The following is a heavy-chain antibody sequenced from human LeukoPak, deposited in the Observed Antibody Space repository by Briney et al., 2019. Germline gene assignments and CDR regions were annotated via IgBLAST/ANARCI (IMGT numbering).Heavy chain of an antibody. CDR2: ISSSGGST. J-gene: IGHJ4*02. V-gene: IGHV3-23*01. Sequence: GGSLRLSCAASGFTVSSNYMSWVRQAPGKGLEWVSGISSSGGSTYYADSVKGRFTISRDNSKNTLSLQVNSLGVEDTAVYYCAKHPYYYDSRALRGYFDCWGQGTLVTVSS. CDR1: GFTVSSNY. CDR3: AKHPYYYDSRALRGYFDC. D-gene: IGHD3-22*01.